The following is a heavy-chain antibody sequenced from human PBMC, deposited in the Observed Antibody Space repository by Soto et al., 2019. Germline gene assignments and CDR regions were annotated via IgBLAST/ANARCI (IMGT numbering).Heavy chain of an antibody. Sequence: QVQLQESGPGLVKPSETLSLTCTVSGGSISNHYWSWIRQPPGKGLEWIGYSYYNGNTNYNPSLKSRVTMSVDTSKNHISLRLSSVTAADTAVYYCARANWYSEYWGQGTLVTVSS. CDR2: SYYNGNT. CDR1: GGSISNHY. CDR3: ARANWYSEY. V-gene: IGHV4-59*11. J-gene: IGHJ4*02. D-gene: IGHD7-27*01.